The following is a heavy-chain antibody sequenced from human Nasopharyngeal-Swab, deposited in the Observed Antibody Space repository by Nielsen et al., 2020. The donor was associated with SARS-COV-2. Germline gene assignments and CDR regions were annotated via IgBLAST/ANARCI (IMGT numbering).Heavy chain of an antibody. CDR2: INSDGSST. J-gene: IGHJ4*02. CDR3: ARARGDLGY. D-gene: IGHD5-12*01. CDR1: GFTFSSYW. V-gene: IGHV3-74*01. Sequence: GESLKISCAASGFTFSSYWMYWVRQAPGKGLVWVSRINSDGSSTSYADSVKGRFTISRDNAKNTLYLQMNSLRAEDTAVYYCARARGDLGYWGQGTLVTVSS.